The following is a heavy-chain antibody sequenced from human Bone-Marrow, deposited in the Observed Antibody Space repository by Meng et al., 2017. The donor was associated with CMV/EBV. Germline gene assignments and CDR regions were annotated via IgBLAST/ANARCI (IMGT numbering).Heavy chain of an antibody. J-gene: IGHJ5*02. CDR2: IYYSGST. Sequence: SEPLSLTCTVSGGSISSYYWSWIRQPPGKGLEWIGYIYYSGSTNYNPSLKSRVTISVDTSKNQFSLKLSSVTAADTAVYYCARTRKEWLFINWFDPWGQGTLVTVSS. CDR3: ARTRKEWLFINWFDP. V-gene: IGHV4-59*01. D-gene: IGHD3-3*01. CDR1: GGSISSYY.